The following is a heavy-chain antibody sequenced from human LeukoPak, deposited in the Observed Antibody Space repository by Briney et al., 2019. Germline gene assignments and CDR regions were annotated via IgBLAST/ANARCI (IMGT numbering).Heavy chain of an antibody. CDR2: IRYDGGNK. J-gene: IGHJ4*02. V-gene: IGHV3-30*02. CDR1: GFTFSNYG. CDR3: ANIVVPAAKYNLDY. Sequence: PGGSLRLSCAASGFTFSNYGMHWVRQAPGKGLEWVAFIRYDGGNKYYADSVKGRFTISRDNSKNTLYLQMNSLRAEDTAVYYCANIVVPAAKYNLDYWGQGTLVTVSS. D-gene: IGHD2-2*01.